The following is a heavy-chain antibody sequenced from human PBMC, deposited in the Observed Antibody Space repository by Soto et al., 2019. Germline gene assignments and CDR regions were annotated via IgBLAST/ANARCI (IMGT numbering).Heavy chain of an antibody. V-gene: IGHV3-33*06. CDR1: GFTFSSYG. D-gene: IGHD3-16*02. Sequence: GGSLRLSCAASGFTFSSYGMHWVRQAPGKGLEWVAVIWYDGSNKYYVDSVKGRFTISRYNSKNTLYLQMNSQRAEDTAVYYCAKDSYDYIWGSYRLLEYYYYMDVWGKGTTVTVSS. CDR3: AKDSYDYIWGSYRLLEYYYYMDV. J-gene: IGHJ6*03. CDR2: IWYDGSNK.